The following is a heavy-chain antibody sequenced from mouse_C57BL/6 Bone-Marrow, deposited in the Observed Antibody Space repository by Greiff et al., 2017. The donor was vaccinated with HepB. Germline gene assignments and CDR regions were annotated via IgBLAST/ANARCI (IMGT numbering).Heavy chain of an antibody. Sequence: QVQLKESGPGLVQPSQRLSITCTVSGFSLTSYGVHWVRQSPGKGLEWLGVIWSGGSTDYNAAFISRLSSSKDNSKSQVCFKMNSLQADDTAIYYCARNGAEGFAYWGQGTLVTVSA. V-gene: IGHV2-2*01. CDR1: GFSLTSYG. CDR2: IWSGGST. D-gene: IGHD3-3*01. CDR3: ARNGAEGFAY. J-gene: IGHJ3*01.